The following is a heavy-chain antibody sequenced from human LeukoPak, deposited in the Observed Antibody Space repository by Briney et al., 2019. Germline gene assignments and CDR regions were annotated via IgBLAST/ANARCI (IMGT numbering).Heavy chain of an antibody. D-gene: IGHD1-20*01. V-gene: IGHV3-74*01. CDR2: TNSDGSIT. CDR1: GFNFENFW. CDR3: AKKGGTSGITDFFDY. Sequence: PGGSLRLSCAASGFNFENFWLHWVRQVPGKGLVWVSRTNSDGSITTYADSVKGRFTISRDNAKNTLYLQMNSLRAEDTAVYYCAKKGGTSGITDFFDYWGQGTLVTVSS. J-gene: IGHJ4*02.